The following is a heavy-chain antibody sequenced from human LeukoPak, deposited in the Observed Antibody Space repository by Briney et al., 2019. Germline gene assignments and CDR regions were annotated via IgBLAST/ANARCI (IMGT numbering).Heavy chain of an antibody. CDR2: FDPEGGET. D-gene: IGHD3-10*01. Sequence: ASVKVSCKVSGYTLTELSMHWVRQAPGKGLEWMGGFDPEGGETIYAQKFQGRVTMTEDTSTDTAYMELSSLRSEDTAVYYCATDLAITMVRGVIIDDAFDIWGQGTMVTVSS. CDR1: GYTLTELS. V-gene: IGHV1-24*01. CDR3: ATDLAITMVRGVIIDDAFDI. J-gene: IGHJ3*02.